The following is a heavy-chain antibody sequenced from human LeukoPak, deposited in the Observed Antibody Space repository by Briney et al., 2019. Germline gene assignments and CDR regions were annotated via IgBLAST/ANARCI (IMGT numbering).Heavy chain of an antibody. V-gene: IGHV3-23*01. Sequence: GGTLRLSCAASGFTFSSYGMRWVRQAPGKGLEWVSAISGSGGSTYYADSVKGRFTISRDNAKNSLYLQMNSLRAEDTALYYCARGLGSSGYYTVPLGYWGQGTLVTVSS. D-gene: IGHD3-22*01. J-gene: IGHJ4*02. CDR2: ISGSGGST. CDR1: GFTFSSYG. CDR3: ARGLGSSGYYTVPLGY.